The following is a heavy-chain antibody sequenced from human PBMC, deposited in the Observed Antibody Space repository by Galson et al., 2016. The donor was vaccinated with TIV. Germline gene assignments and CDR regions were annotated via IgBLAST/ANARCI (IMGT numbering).Heavy chain of an antibody. J-gene: IGHJ5*02. D-gene: IGHD6-19*01. CDR2: ISHDGTAK. V-gene: IGHV3-30*18. CDR1: GFSVSTNG. CDR3: AKDLFGGGWYNYFAP. Sequence: SLRLSCAASGFSVSTNGMPWVRQAPGKGLEWVAMISHDGTAKYYTASVKGRSTVSRDNSNNMLYLEMNGLRPEDTALYYCAKDLFGGGWYNYFAPWGKGTLVTVS.